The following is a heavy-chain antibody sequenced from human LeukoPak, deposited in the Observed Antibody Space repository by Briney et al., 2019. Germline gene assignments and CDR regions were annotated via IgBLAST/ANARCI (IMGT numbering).Heavy chain of an antibody. CDR1: GFTFSSYS. D-gene: IGHD6-19*01. CDR2: ISSSSSYI. V-gene: IGHV3-21*06. Sequence: PGGSLRLSCAASGFTFSSYSMNWVRQAPGKGLEWVSSISSSSSYIYYADSVKGRFTISRDNSKNMLYLQMNSLRAEDTAVYYCASSSGWYLSSDYWGQGTLVTVSS. CDR3: ASSSGWYLSSDY. J-gene: IGHJ4*02.